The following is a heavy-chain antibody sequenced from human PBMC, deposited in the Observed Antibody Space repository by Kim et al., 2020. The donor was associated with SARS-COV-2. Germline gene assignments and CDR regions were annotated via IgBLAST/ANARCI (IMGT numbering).Heavy chain of an antibody. Sequence: NYTPSLKSRVTISVDTSKNQFSLKLSSVTAADTAVYYCARWLQPTYFDYWGQGTLVTVSS. V-gene: IGHV4-34*01. CDR3: ARWLQPTYFDY. D-gene: IGHD5-12*01. J-gene: IGHJ4*02.